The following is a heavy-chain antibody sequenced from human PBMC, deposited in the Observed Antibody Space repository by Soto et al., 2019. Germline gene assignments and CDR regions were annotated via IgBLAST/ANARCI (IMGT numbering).Heavy chain of an antibody. CDR2: ISGSGGST. J-gene: IGHJ4*02. D-gene: IGHD6-19*01. Sequence: SLRLSCAASGFTFSSYAMSWVRQAPGKGLEWVSAISGSGGSTYYADSVKGRFTISRDNSKNTLYLQMNSLRAEDTAVYYCAKDSGHSSGWYILGPFDYWGQGTLVTV. V-gene: IGHV3-23*01. CDR1: GFTFSSYA. CDR3: AKDSGHSSGWYILGPFDY.